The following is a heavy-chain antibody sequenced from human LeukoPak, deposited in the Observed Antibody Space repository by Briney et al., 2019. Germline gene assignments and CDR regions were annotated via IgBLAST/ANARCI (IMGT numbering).Heavy chain of an antibody. Sequence: GGSLRLSCAASGFTFSSYWMHWVRQAPGKGLVWVSRINSDGSSTSYADSVKGRFTISRDNAKNTLNLQMNSLRAEDTAVYYCARVGDYSNLPFDYWGQGTLVTVSS. V-gene: IGHV3-74*01. D-gene: IGHD4-11*01. CDR1: GFTFSSYW. J-gene: IGHJ4*02. CDR3: ARVGDYSNLPFDY. CDR2: INSDGSST.